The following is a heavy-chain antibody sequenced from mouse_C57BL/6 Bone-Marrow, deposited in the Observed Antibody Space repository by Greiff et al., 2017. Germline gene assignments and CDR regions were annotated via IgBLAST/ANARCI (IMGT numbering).Heavy chain of an antibody. V-gene: IGHV3-6*01. CDR2: ISYDGSN. CDR1: GYSITSGYY. CDR3: AREDYSNSIFFAY. Sequence: EVKLVESGPGLVKPSQSLSLTCSVTGYSITSGYYWNWIRQFPGNKLEWMGYISYDGSNNYNPSLKNRISITRDTSRNQFFLKLNSVTTEDTATYYCAREDYSNSIFFAYWGQGTLVTGSA. D-gene: IGHD2-5*01. J-gene: IGHJ3*01.